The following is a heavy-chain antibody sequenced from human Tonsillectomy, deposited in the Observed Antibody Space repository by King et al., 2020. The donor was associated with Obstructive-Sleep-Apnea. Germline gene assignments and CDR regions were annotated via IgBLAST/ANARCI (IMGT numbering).Heavy chain of an antibody. Sequence: QLQESGPGLVKPSETLSLTCTVSGGSISSYYWSWIRQPPGKGLEWIGYIYYSGSTNYNPSLKSRVTISVDTSKNQFSLKLSSVTAADTAVYYCARVPDYYDSSGPVSWGQGTLVTVSS. D-gene: IGHD3-22*01. J-gene: IGHJ5*02. V-gene: IGHV4-59*01. CDR3: ARVPDYYDSSGPVS. CDR2: IYYSGST. CDR1: GGSISSYY.